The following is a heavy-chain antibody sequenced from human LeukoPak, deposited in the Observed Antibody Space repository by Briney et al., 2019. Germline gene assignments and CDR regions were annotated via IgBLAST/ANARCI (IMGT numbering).Heavy chain of an antibody. CDR1: GDSIATGGYY. V-gene: IGHV4-31*02. D-gene: IGHD4-23*01. CDR3: ARDLLNEGNHLDY. Sequence: PSETLSLTCIVSGDSIATGGYYWGWIRQSPGKGLEWLGYIYHTGSTTYNPSLKSRLSMSVDSSKTQFSLHLNSVTAADTAVYYCARDLLNEGNHLDYWGQGTLVAVSS. CDR2: IYHTGST. J-gene: IGHJ4*02.